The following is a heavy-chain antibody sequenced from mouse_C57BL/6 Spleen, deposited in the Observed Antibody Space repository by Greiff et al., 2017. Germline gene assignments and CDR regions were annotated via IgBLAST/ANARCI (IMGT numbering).Heavy chain of an antibody. Sequence: EVQLVESEGGLVQPGSSMKLSCTASGFTFSDYYMAWVRQVPEKGLEWVANINYDGSSTYYLDSLKSRFIISRDNAKNILYLQMSSLKSEDTATYYCAREGNYDGYSAWFAYWGQGTLVTVSA. V-gene: IGHV5-16*01. CDR2: INYDGSST. D-gene: IGHD2-3*01. CDR1: GFTFSDYY. J-gene: IGHJ3*01. CDR3: AREGNYDGYSAWFAY.